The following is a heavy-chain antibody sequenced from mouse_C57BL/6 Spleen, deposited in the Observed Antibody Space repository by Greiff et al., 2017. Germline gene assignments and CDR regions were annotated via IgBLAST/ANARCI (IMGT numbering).Heavy chain of an antibody. CDR2: ISDGGSYT. CDR3: AREGGWLLLDY. J-gene: IGHJ2*01. D-gene: IGHD2-3*01. V-gene: IGHV5-4*01. CDR1: GFTFSSYA. Sequence: EVQLQESGGGLVKPGGSLKLSCAASGFTFSSYAMSWVRQTPEKRLEWVATISDGGSYTYYPDNVKGRFTISRDNAKNNLYLQMSHLKSEDTAMYYCAREGGWLLLDYWGQGTTLTVSS.